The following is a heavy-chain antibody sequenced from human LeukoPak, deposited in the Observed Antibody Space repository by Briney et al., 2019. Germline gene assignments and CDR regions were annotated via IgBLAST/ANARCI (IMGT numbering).Heavy chain of an antibody. CDR3: ARGKGATGYYYYYMDV. J-gene: IGHJ6*03. D-gene: IGHD5-12*01. Sequence: SETVSLTCIVSGGSISSSSYFWGWIRQPPGTGLEWIGYIYYSGSTNYNPSLKSRVTISVDTSKNQFSLKLSSVTAADPAVYYCARGKGATGYYYYYMDVWGKGTTITVSS. V-gene: IGHV4-61*05. CDR1: GGSISSSSYF. CDR2: IYYSGST.